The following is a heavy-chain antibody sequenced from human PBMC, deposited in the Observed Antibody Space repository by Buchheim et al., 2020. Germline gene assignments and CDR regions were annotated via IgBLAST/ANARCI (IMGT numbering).Heavy chain of an antibody. V-gene: IGHV4-4*02. J-gene: IGHJ6*02. CDR3: ARQDYYGSGSYFPRYYYGMDV. CDR2: IYHSGST. D-gene: IGHD3-10*01. Sequence: QVQLQESGPGLVKPSGTLSLTCAVSGGSISNNNWWSWVRQPPGKGLEWIGEIYHSGSTNYNPSLKSRVTISVDTSKNQFSLKLSSVTAADTAVYYCARQDYYGSGSYFPRYYYGMDVWGQGTT. CDR1: GGSISNNNW.